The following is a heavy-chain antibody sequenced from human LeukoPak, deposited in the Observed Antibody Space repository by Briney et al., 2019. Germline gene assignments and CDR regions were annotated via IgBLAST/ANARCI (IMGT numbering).Heavy chain of an antibody. V-gene: IGHV3-23*01. CDR1: GFTFNNYA. D-gene: IGHD3-3*01. CDR3: VKDYPFDFWSSWGDV. CDR2: IVENGDIT. Sequence: GGSLRLSCAASGFTFNNYAMSWVRQSPEKGMEWVSTIVENGDITLYADSVKGRFTISRDNSKNTLYLQMNSLGAEDTAIYYCVKDYPFDFWSSWGDVWGQGTTVTVSS. J-gene: IGHJ6*02.